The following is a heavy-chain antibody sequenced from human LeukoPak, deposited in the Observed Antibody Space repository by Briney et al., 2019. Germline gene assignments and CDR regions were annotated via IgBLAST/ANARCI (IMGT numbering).Heavy chain of an antibody. CDR3: ARDPYYYDSSEMGSFDY. V-gene: IGHV1-2*02. Sequence: ASVKVSCKASGYAFTGYYMHWVRQAPGQGLEWMGWINPNSGGTNYAQKFQGRVTMTRDTSISTAYMELSMLRSDATAVYYCARDPYYYDSSEMGSFDYWGQGTLVTVSS. CDR2: INPNSGGT. J-gene: IGHJ4*02. CDR1: GYAFTGYY. D-gene: IGHD3-22*01.